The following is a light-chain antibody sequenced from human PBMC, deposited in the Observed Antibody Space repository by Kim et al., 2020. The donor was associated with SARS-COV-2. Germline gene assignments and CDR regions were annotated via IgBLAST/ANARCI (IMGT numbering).Light chain of an antibody. CDR3: QVWDRGADHPV. V-gene: IGLV3-21*04. CDR1: KIGNKS. J-gene: IGLJ2*01. CDR2: YDT. Sequence: SYELSQPPSVSVAPGQTARIACGGDKIGNKSVHWYQQRPGQAPVRVIYYDTTRPAGIPERFSGSNSGNSATLTISRAEAGDEADYYCQVWDRGADHPVFGDGTQLTVL.